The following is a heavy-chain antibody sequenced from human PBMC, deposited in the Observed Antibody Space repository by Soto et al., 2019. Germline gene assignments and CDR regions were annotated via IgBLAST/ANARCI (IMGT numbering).Heavy chain of an antibody. CDR1: GDAFKSYA. Sequence: QVLLLQSGSEVKKSGSSVKVSCKASGDAFKSYAIHWVRQAPGQGLEYMGRIIPSYDRTKYAQKFQGRLTLTADMYTSTVYMELSILRSEDTAVYYCARDPTNEYGDDTFDYWGQGTKVIVSS. CDR3: ARDPTNEYGDDTFDY. D-gene: IGHD4-17*01. CDR2: IIPSYDRT. J-gene: IGHJ4*02. V-gene: IGHV1-69*06.